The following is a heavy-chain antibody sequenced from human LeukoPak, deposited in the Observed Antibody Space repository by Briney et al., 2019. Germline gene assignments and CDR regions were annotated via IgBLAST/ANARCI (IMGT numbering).Heavy chain of an antibody. J-gene: IGHJ4*02. Sequence: SETLSLTCAVYGGSFSGYYWSWIRQPPGKGLEWIGEINHSGSTNCNPSLKSRVTISVDTSKNQFSLKLSSVTAADTAVYYCARGRGYYDSSGYYSIHSFDYWGQGTLVTVSS. CDR1: GGSFSGYY. CDR2: INHSGST. CDR3: ARGRGYYDSSGYYSIHSFDY. D-gene: IGHD3-22*01. V-gene: IGHV4-34*01.